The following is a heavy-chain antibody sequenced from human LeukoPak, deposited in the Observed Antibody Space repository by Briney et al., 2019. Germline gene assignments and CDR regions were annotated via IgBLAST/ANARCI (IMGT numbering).Heavy chain of an antibody. CDR1: GFTFNSYR. Sequence: PGGSLRLSCAASGFTFNSYRMNWVRQAPGKGLEWVSSISSSSSYIYYADSVKDRFTISRDNAKNSLYLQMNSLRAEDTAVYYRAGVNEAVAGTDYWGQGTLVTVSS. V-gene: IGHV3-21*01. CDR3: AGVNEAVAGTDY. CDR2: ISSSSSYI. J-gene: IGHJ4*02. D-gene: IGHD6-19*01.